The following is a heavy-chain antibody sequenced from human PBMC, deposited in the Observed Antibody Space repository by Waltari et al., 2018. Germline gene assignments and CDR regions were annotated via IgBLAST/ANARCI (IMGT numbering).Heavy chain of an antibody. J-gene: IGHJ4*02. CDR2: INPNSGGT. Sequence: QVQLVQSGAEVKEPGASVKVSCKASGYTFTDYYMNWVRQAPGQGLEWMGWINPNSGGTNSAQKFQGRVIMTRDTSINTAYIEVTRLRSDDTAVYYCVRVGNLESPSTGAGYWGQGTPVTVSS. CDR1: GYTFTDYY. D-gene: IGHD1-26*01. V-gene: IGHV1-2*02. CDR3: VRVGNLESPSTGAGY.